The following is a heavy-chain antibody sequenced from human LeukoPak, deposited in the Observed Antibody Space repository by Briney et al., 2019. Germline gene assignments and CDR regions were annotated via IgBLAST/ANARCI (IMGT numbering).Heavy chain of an antibody. V-gene: IGHV3-23*01. CDR1: GFIFRNYA. J-gene: IGHJ4*02. CDR3: AKAGMGTTSNY. D-gene: IGHD4-17*01. CDR2: ISDNGGGT. Sequence: GGSLRLSCGASGFIFRNYAMSWVRQAPGEGLEWVSGISDNGGGTYYADSVKGRFTISRDNSKNTLYLQMSSLRAEDTAVYYCAKAGMGTTSNYWGQGTLVTVSS.